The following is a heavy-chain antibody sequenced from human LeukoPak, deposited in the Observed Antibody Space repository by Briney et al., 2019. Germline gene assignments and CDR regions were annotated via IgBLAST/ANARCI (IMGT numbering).Heavy chain of an antibody. D-gene: IGHD6-13*01. Sequence: SETLSLTCTVSGYCISSGYYWGWIRQPPGKGLEWIGSIYHSGSTYYNPSLKSRVTISVDTSKNQFSLKLSSVTAADTAAYYCARVIAAGTGWFDPWGQGTLVTVSS. CDR1: GYCISSGYY. CDR2: IYHSGST. J-gene: IGHJ5*02. V-gene: IGHV4-38-2*02. CDR3: ARVIAAGTGWFDP.